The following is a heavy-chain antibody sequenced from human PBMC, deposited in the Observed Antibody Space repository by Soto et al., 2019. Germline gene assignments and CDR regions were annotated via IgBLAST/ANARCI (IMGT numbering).Heavy chain of an antibody. CDR3: ARGYYCSGSYWVDY. CDR2: LNIEGSTT. Sequence: GGSLRLCCAASGFTFSSHWMHWVRQGPRKGLVWVSRLNIEGSTTNYADSVKGRFTISRDNAKNTLYLQMNSLRVEDTAVYYCARGYYCSGSYWVDYWGQGTLVTVSS. J-gene: IGHJ4*02. V-gene: IGHV3-74*01. D-gene: IGHD3-10*01. CDR1: GFTFSSHW.